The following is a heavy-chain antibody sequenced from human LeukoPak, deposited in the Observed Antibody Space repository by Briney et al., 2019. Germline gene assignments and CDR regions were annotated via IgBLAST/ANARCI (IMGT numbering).Heavy chain of an antibody. D-gene: IGHD4-17*01. CDR1: GFTFSDHY. CDR3: TTDPGSPLYGDLPHWFDP. CDR2: IKSKTDGGTT. V-gene: IGHV3-15*01. Sequence: PGGSLRLSCAASGFTFSDHYMDWVRQAPGKGLEWVGRIKSKTDGGTTDYAAPVKGRFTISRDDSKNTLYLQMNSLKTEDTAVYYCTTDPGSPLYGDLPHWFDPWGQGTLVTVSS. J-gene: IGHJ5*02.